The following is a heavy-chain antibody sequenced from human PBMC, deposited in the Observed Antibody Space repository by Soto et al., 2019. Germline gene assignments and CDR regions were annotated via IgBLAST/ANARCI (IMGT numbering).Heavy chain of an antibody. V-gene: IGHV4-30-4*01. CDR2: IYYSGST. CDR3: ARARRRIAGDPNWFDP. Sequence: SETLSLTCTVSGGSISSGDYYWSWIRQPPGKGLEWIGYIYYSGSTYYNPSLKSRVTISVDTSKNQFSLKLSSVTAADTAVYYCARARRRIAGDPNWFDPWGQGTLVTVSS. CDR1: GGSISSGDYY. D-gene: IGHD6-13*01. J-gene: IGHJ5*02.